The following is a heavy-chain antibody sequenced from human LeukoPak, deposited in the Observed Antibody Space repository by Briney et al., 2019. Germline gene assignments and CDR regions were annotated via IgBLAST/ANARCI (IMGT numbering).Heavy chain of an antibody. CDR1: GFTFGDYA. CDR3: ARDLSSRDAY. CDR2: LKEDGSRQ. J-gene: IGHJ4*02. Sequence: GGSLRLSCTASGFTFGDYAMSWIRQAPGKGLEWVASLKEDGSRQYYVDSVRGRFTISRDNAKNSLHLQMSSLRVEDTAVYYCARDLSSRDAYWGQGTLVTVSS. V-gene: IGHV3-7*03. D-gene: IGHD6-13*01.